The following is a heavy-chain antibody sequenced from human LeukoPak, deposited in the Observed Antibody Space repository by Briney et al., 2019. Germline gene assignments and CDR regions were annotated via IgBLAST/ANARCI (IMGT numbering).Heavy chain of an antibody. CDR3: ATNPPAAVSTIADPN. CDR1: GGSISSDGYY. J-gene: IGHJ4*02. Sequence: PSQTLSLTCTVSGGSISSDGYYWSWIRHYPGEGLEWIGYIYYSGSTYYNPSLKSRVTISVDTSKNQFSLKLSSVTAADTGVYYCATNPPAAVSTIADPNWGQGTLVTVSS. CDR2: IYYSGST. V-gene: IGHV4-31*03. D-gene: IGHD5/OR15-5a*01.